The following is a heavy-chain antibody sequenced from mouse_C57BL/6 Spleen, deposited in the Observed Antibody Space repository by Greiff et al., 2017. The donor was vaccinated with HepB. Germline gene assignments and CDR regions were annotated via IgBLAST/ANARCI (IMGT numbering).Heavy chain of an antibody. CDR1: GYTFTSYW. J-gene: IGHJ4*01. V-gene: IGHV1-64*01. CDR3: ASPFYYGSSSYYAMDY. D-gene: IGHD1-1*01. Sequence: VKLQQPGAELVKPGASVKLSCKASGYTFTSYWMHWVKQRPGQGLEWIGMIHPNSGSTNYNEKFKSKATLTVDKSSSTAYMQLSSLTSEDSAVYYCASPFYYGSSSYYAMDYWGQGTSVTVSS. CDR2: IHPNSGST.